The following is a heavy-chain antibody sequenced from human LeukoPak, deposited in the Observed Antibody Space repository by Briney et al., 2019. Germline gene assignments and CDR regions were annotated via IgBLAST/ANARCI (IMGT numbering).Heavy chain of an antibody. CDR2: IYYTGGT. CDR3: AKYGGSGWVIDY. D-gene: IGHD6-19*01. Sequence: PSETLSLTCTVSGGSISNNYWTWIRQPPGKGLEYIGYIYYTGGTNYNPSLKCRVTISVDTSKNQFSLKLSSVTAADTAVYFCAKYGGSGWVIDYWGQGTLVTVSS. V-gene: IGHV4-59*08. CDR1: GGSISNNY. J-gene: IGHJ4*02.